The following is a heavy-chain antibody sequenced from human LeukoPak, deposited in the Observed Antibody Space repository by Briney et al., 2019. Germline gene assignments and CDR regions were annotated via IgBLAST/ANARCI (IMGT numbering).Heavy chain of an antibody. Sequence: GGSLRLSCAASGFTFSSYWMSWVRQAPGKGLVWLSQINSDGRSTNYADSVKGRFTISRDNAKNTLYLQMNNLRDEDTAVYYCARVNTHWGVDYWGQGTLVTVSS. CDR1: GFTFSSYW. CDR3: ARVNTHWGVDY. CDR2: INSDGRST. D-gene: IGHD7-27*01. V-gene: IGHV3-74*01. J-gene: IGHJ4*02.